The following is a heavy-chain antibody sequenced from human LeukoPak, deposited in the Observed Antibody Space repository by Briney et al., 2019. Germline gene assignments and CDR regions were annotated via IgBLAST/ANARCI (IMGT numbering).Heavy chain of an antibody. D-gene: IGHD3-22*01. CDR1: GGTFSSYA. CDR3: ARERYYYDSSGYYSRPGHNWFDP. J-gene: IGHJ5*02. CDR2: IIPIFGTA. V-gene: IGHV1-69*13. Sequence: SVKVSCKASGGTFSSYAISWVRQAPGQGLEWMGGIIPIFGTANYAQKFQGRVTITADESTSTAYMELSSLRTEDTAVYYCARERYYYDSSGYYSRPGHNWFDPWGQGTLVTVSS.